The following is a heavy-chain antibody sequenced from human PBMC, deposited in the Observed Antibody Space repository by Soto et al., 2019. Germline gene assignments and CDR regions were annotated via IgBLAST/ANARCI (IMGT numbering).Heavy chain of an antibody. D-gene: IGHD3-22*01. J-gene: IGHJ6*02. V-gene: IGHV1-2*02. CDR1: GYTFTGYY. CDR2: INPNSGGT. Sequence: GASVKVSCKASGYTFTGYYMHWVRQAPGQGLEWMGWINPNSGGTNYAQKFQGRVTMTRDTSISTAYMELSRLRSDDTAVYYCAREGGITMIVGYYYYGMDVWGQGTTVTAP. CDR3: AREGGITMIVGYYYYGMDV.